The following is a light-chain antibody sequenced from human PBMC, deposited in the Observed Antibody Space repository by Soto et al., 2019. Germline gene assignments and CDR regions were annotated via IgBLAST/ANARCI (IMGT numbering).Light chain of an antibody. J-gene: IGKJ1*01. Sequence: ILLTQSPASLSVSVGDRVTIICRASQSVISNLAWYQQKPGQAPRLLIYGASARATGIPARFSGSGSGTEFTLPISSLESEDSAVYYCQQYSNWPPSTFGQGTKVDIK. CDR1: QSVISN. CDR2: GAS. V-gene: IGKV3-15*01. CDR3: QQYSNWPPST.